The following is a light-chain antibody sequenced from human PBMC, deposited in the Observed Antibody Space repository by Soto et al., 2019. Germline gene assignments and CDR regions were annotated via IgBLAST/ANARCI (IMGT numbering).Light chain of an antibody. J-gene: IGKJ1*01. CDR1: QSVTSNY. V-gene: IGKV3-20*01. Sequence: EIVLTQSPGTLSLSPGERATLSCMAIQSVTSNYLAWYQQNPGQAPGLLIYDTSTRASGVPDRLSGSGSGTEFTLTISRLEPEDFAVYYCQQYGTSPQTFGQGPKGDNK. CDR3: QQYGTSPQT. CDR2: DTS.